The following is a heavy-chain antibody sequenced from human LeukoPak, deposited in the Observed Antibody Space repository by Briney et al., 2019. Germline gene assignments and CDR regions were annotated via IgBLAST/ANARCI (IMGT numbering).Heavy chain of an antibody. J-gene: IGHJ5*02. D-gene: IGHD6-19*01. V-gene: IGHV3-48*02. CDR1: GLTFSSYS. Sequence: GGSLRLSCAASGLTFSSYSMNWVRQAPGKGLEWVSYISSSSSTIYYADSVKGRFTISRDNAKNSLYLQMNSLRDEDTAVYYCARDRSGYSSFDWFDPWGQGTLVTVSS. CDR2: ISSSSSTI. CDR3: ARDRSGYSSFDWFDP.